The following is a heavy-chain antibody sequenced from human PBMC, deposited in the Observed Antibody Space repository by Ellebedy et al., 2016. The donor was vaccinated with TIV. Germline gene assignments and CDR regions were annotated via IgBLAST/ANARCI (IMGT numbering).Heavy chain of an antibody. Sequence: GESLKISCAASGFTFSSYDMNWIRQTPGKGLEWLSYISGSSVDTNYADSVKGRFTISRDNAKNSLYLQMNSLRAEDTAVYYCVRTARIADYWGQGTLVTVSS. CDR2: ISGSSVDT. V-gene: IGHV3-11*06. J-gene: IGHJ4*02. CDR1: GFTFSSYD. CDR3: VRTARIADY. D-gene: IGHD2-21*02.